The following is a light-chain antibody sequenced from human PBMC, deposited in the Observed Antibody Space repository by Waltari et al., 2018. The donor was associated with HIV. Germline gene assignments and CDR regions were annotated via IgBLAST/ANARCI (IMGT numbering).Light chain of an antibody. J-gene: IGKJ2*01. CDR3: QQYYSIPNT. CDR2: GTS. Sequence: VHMTQSPSSLSASVGDRVPITCRASQPISNSLPWSQQKPGKAPKPLVYGTSRLESGVPARFSGSGSGTDYTLTISSLQPEDFASYYCQQYYSIPNTFGQGTKLEIK. V-gene: IGKV1-NL1*01. CDR1: QPISNS.